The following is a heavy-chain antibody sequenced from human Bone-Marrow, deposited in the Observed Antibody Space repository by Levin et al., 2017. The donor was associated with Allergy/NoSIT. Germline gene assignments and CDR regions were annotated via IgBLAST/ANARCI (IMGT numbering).Heavy chain of an antibody. CDR1: GFTFSGSA. D-gene: IGHD6-19*01. CDR2: IRSKANSYAT. Sequence: LSLTCAASGFTFSGSAMHWVRQASGKGLEWVGRIRSKANSYATAYAASVKGRFTISRDDSKNTAYLQMNSLKTEDTAVYYCTRQQWLVLGNWGQGALVTVSS. J-gene: IGHJ4*02. CDR3: TRQQWLVLGN. V-gene: IGHV3-73*01.